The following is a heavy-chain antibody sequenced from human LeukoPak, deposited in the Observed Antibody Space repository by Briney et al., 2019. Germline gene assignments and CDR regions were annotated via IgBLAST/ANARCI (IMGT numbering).Heavy chain of an antibody. V-gene: IGHV4-59*08. Sequence: SETLSLTCTVSGDSISSYYWSWIRQPPGKGLEWIGYIYHTGDTNSNPSLKSRVTISIDTSRNQFSLKLSSVTAADTAVYYCAKHSFARPFDYWGQGSLVTVSS. CDR1: GDSISSYY. CDR2: IYHTGDT. J-gene: IGHJ4*02. CDR3: AKHSFARPFDY. D-gene: IGHD6-6*01.